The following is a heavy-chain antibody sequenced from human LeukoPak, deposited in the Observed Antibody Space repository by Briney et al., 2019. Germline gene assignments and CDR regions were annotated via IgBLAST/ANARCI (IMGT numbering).Heavy chain of an antibody. J-gene: IGHJ4*02. CDR2: ISSTTNTI. V-gene: IGHV3-48*02. CDR3: ARDPNDY. CDR1: GFTFSDYS. Sequence: GGSLRLSCAASGFTFSDYSMNWVRQAPGKGLEWVSFISSTTNTIYYADSVKGRFTISRDNAKNSLYLQMNSLRDEGTAVYYCARDPNDYWGQGTLVTVSS.